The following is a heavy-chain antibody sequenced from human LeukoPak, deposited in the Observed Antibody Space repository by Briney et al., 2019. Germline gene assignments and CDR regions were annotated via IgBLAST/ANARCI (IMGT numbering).Heavy chain of an antibody. CDR3: AKWQYYGSGDDY. CDR2: ISGSGDST. J-gene: IGHJ4*02. CDR1: GFTFSTYG. V-gene: IGHV3-23*01. D-gene: IGHD3-10*01. Sequence: GGSLRLSCAGSGFTFSTYGMSWVRQAPNKGLEWLSTISGSGDSTYYADSVKGRFTISRDNSKNTLFLQMNSLRAEDTAIYYCAKWQYYGSGDDYWGQGTLVAVSS.